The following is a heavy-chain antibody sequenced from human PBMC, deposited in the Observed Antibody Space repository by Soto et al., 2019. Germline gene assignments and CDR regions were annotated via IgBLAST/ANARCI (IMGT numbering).Heavy chain of an antibody. CDR1: GFTFSSYA. CDR3: ARVYYDFWRGYLPASYYSGMAV. CDR2: ISYDGSNK. Sequence: QVQLVESGGGVVQPGRSLRLSCAASGFTFSSYAMHWVRQAPGKGLEWVAVISYDGSNKYYADSVKGRFTISRDNSKNPLYLQMNSLRAEDTAVYYLARVYYDFWRGYLPASYYSGMAVWGQGTTVTVPS. D-gene: IGHD3-3*01. J-gene: IGHJ6*02. V-gene: IGHV3-30-3*01.